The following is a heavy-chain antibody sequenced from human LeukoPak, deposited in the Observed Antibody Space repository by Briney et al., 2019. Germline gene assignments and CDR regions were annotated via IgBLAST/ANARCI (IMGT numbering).Heavy chain of an antibody. V-gene: IGHV4-39*07. Sequence: SETLSLTCTVSGGSISDRSYYWAWIRQPPGQGLVGIGSDDYSGATYYNPSLKSRVTMSVDTSKNQLSMELRFLTAADTAVYYCATSHDVKTAPYDLWGQGTLVTVSS. CDR2: DDYSGAT. J-gene: IGHJ5*02. CDR1: GGSISDRSYY. CDR3: ATSHDVKTAPYDL. D-gene: IGHD2-21*01.